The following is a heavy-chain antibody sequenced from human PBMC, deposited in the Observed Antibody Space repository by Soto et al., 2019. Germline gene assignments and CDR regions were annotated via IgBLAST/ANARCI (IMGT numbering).Heavy chain of an antibody. CDR2: ISGTSTDT. D-gene: IGHD3-10*01. CDR1: EFTFSEVY. CDR3: SQYARGGPS. V-gene: IGHV3-11*06. Sequence: QVQLVESGGALVRPGESLTLSCVASEFTFSEVYMSWIRQAPGKGPEYISYISGTSTDTNYADSVRGRFTVSRDNARNSLYLHMSSLRAEDTAIYYCSQYARGGPSWGQGTLVTVSS. J-gene: IGHJ1*01.